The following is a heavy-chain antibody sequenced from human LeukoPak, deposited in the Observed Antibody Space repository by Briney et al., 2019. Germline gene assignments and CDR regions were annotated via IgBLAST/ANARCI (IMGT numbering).Heavy chain of an antibody. J-gene: IGHJ5*02. CDR3: ATGPRGKWELLFSWFDP. D-gene: IGHD1-26*01. CDR2: ISAYNGNT. V-gene: IGHV1-18*01. CDR1: GYTFTSYG. Sequence: ASVKVSCKASGYTFTSYGISWVRQAPGQGLEWMGWISAYNGNTNYAQKLQGRVTMTTDTSTSTAYMELRSLRSDDTAVYYCATGPRGKWELLFSWFDPWGQGTLVTVSS.